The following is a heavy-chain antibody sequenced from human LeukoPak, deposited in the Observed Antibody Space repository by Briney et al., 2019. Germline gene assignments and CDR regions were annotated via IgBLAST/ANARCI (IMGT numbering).Heavy chain of an antibody. CDR3: AKGCLYYDSSGCPVPPCDAFDI. D-gene: IGHD3-22*01. CDR2: IRSSSSHT. CDR1: GFTFSDYY. J-gene: IGHJ3*02. V-gene: IGHV3-11*05. Sequence: GGSLRLSCAASGFTFSDYYMSWIRQAPGKGLEWVSYIRSSSSHTNYADSVKGRLTISRDNSKNTLYPQMNSLRAENTAVYYCAKGCLYYDSSGCPVPPCDAFDIWGQGTMVTVSS.